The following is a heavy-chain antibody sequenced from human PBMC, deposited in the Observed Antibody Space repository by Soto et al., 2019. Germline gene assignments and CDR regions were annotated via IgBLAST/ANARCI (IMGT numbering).Heavy chain of an antibody. CDR2: ISSSSSYI. D-gene: IGHD2-15*01. J-gene: IGHJ3*02. CDR3: ARENVVVVAATRGAFDI. Sequence: EVQLVESGGGLVKPGGSLRLSCAASGFTFSSYSMSWVRQAPGKGLEWFSSISSSSSYIYYADSVKGRFTISRDNAKNSLYLQMNSLRAEDTAVYYCARENVVVVAATRGAFDIWGQVPMVTVSS. CDR1: GFTFSSYS. V-gene: IGHV3-21*01.